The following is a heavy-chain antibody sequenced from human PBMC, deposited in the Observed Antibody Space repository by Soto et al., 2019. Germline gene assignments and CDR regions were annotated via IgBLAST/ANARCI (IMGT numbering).Heavy chain of an antibody. CDR3: ARESGLGKNDYYYYMDV. J-gene: IGHJ6*03. V-gene: IGHV4-34*01. D-gene: IGHD7-27*01. CDR2: INHSGST. CDR1: GGSFSGYY. Sequence: SETLSLTCAVYGGSFSGYYWSWIRQPPGKGLEWIGEINHSGSTNYNPSLKSRVTISVDTSKNQFSLKLSSVTAADTAVYYCARESGLGKNDYYYYMDVWGKGTTVTVSS.